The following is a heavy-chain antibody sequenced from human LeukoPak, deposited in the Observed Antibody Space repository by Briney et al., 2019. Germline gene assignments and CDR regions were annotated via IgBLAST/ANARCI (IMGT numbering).Heavy chain of an antibody. CDR1: GFTFSSYA. Sequence: GRSLRLSCAASGFTFSSYAMHWVRQAPGKGMEWVAVISYDGSNKYYADSVKGRFTISRDNSKNTLYLQMNSLRAEDTAVYYCARDRQLDYYYYGMDVWGKGTTVTVSS. CDR2: ISYDGSNK. J-gene: IGHJ6*04. D-gene: IGHD1-1*01. CDR3: ARDRQLDYYYYGMDV. V-gene: IGHV3-30*04.